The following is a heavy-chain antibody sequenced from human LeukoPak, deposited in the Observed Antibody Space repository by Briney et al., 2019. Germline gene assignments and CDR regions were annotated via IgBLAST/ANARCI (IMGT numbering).Heavy chain of an antibody. D-gene: IGHD6-13*01. CDR3: ATHSSSWYAFDI. CDR1: GGSISSYY. J-gene: IGHJ3*02. V-gene: IGHV4-59*01. CDR2: IYYSGST. Sequence: NPSETLSLTCTVSGGSISSYYWSWIRQPPGKGLEWIGYIYYSGSTNYNPSLKSRVTISVDTSKNQFSLKLSSVTAADTAVYYCATHSSSWYAFDIWGQGTMVTVSS.